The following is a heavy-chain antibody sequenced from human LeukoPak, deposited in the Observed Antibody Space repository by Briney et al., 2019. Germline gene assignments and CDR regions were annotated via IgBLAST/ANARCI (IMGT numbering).Heavy chain of an antibody. V-gene: IGHV3-30*18. CDR3: AKDPDYA. CDR1: GFTFSSYG. Sequence: GRSLRLSCAASGFTFSSYGMHWVRQAPGKGLEWVAVISYDGSNKYYADSVKGRFTISRDNSKNTLYLQMNSLRAEDTAVYYCAKDPDYAWGQGTLVTVSS. CDR2: ISYDGSNK. J-gene: IGHJ5*02. D-gene: IGHD4-17*01.